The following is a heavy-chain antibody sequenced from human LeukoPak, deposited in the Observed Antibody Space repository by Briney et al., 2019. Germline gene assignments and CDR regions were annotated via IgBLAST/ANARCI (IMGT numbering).Heavy chain of an antibody. Sequence: SETLSLTCTVSGGSISSYYWSWIRQPAGKGLEWIGRIYTSGSTNYNPSLKSRVTMSLDTSKNQFSLKLSSVTAADTAVYYCARVTGYMIEDYFDYWGQGTLVTVSS. D-gene: IGHD3-22*01. J-gene: IGHJ4*02. CDR2: IYTSGST. V-gene: IGHV4-4*07. CDR1: GGSISSYY. CDR3: ARVTGYMIEDYFDY.